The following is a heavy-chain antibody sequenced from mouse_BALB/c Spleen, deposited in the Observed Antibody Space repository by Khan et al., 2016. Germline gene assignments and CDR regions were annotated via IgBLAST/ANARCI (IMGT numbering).Heavy chain of an antibody. CDR2: IWAGGTT. CDR3: DRDGAFITTGRDY. Sequence: QVQLKQSGPGLVAPSQSLSITCTVSGFSLTSYGVHWVRQPPGKGLEWLGVIWAGGTTNYNSALMSRLSISKDNSKSQVFLKMNSRQTDDTAIYYCDRDGAFITTGRDYWGQGTSVTVSS. V-gene: IGHV2-9*02. D-gene: IGHD1-1*01. J-gene: IGHJ4*01. CDR1: GFSLTSYG.